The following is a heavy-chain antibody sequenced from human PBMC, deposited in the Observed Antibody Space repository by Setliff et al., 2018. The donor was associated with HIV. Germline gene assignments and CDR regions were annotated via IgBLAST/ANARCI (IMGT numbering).Heavy chain of an antibody. CDR1: GFTFDDYA. J-gene: IGHJ4*02. Sequence: GGSLRLSCAASGFTFDDYAMHWVRQAPGKGLEWVSGIAWHGGDPRYADSVKDRFTISRDNAKNTLYLQMNSLRAEDTGVYYCHSGYDTEEQSYFDYWGQGTLVTVSS. CDR3: HSGYDTEEQSYFDY. D-gene: IGHD5-12*01. V-gene: IGHV3-9*01. CDR2: IAWHGGDP.